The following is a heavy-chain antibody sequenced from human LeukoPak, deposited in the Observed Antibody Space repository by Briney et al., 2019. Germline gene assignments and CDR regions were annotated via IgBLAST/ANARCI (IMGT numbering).Heavy chain of an antibody. CDR2: IYAPGSS. J-gene: IGHJ4*02. V-gene: IGHV4-4*07. CDR3: SRDLEDFDSPANDY. CDR1: GDSISGYY. Sequence: SETLSLTCTVSGDSISGYYWAWIRQPAGKGLEWIGHIYAPGSSNSSPSFKSRVTMSIDMSNNQFSLRLNSVTAADTAMYYCSRDLEDFDSPANDYWGQGTHVIVSP. D-gene: IGHD2-15*01.